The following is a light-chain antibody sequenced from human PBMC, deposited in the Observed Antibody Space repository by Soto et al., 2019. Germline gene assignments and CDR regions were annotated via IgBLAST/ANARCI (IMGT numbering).Light chain of an antibody. V-gene: IGKV3-15*01. CDR2: GAS. CDR1: QTVTNN. Sequence: EIVMTQSPATLSVSPGEXXTXXCXASQTVTNNLAWYQQKPGQAPRLLIYGASTRATGIPARFSGSGSGTEFTLTISSLQSXXXAXYXXXXXXNWPPATFGQGTKVEIK. CDR3: XXXXNWPPAT. J-gene: IGKJ1*01.